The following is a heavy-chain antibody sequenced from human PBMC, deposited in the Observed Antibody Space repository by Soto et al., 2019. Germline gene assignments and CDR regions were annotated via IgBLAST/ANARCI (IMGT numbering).Heavy chain of an antibody. V-gene: IGHV1-58*01. CDR3: AAESDYYGSGSHDY. J-gene: IGHJ4*02. D-gene: IGHD3-10*01. CDR2: IVVGSGNT. Sequence: SVEGSCKASGFTFTSSAVQWVRQARGQRLEWIGWIVVGSGNTNYAQKFQERVTITRDMSTSTAYMELSSLRSEDTAVYYCAAESDYYGSGSHDYWGQGTLVTVSS. CDR1: GFTFTSSA.